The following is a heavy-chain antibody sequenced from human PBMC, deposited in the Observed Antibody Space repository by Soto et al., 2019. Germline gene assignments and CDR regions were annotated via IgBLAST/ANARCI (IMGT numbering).Heavy chain of an antibody. Sequence: ASVKVSCKASGFTLTSSAVRWVRQARGQPLEWIGWIVVGSGNTNYAQKFQERVTITRDMSTSTAYMELSSLRSEDTAVYYCAAARITIFGVVMIGFDPWGQGTLVTVSS. CDR2: IVVGSGNT. CDR1: GFTLTSSA. CDR3: AAARITIFGVVMIGFDP. J-gene: IGHJ5*02. D-gene: IGHD3-3*01. V-gene: IGHV1-58*01.